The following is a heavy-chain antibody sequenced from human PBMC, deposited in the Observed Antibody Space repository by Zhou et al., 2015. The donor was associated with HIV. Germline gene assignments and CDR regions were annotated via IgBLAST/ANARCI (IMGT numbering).Heavy chain of an antibody. V-gene: IGHV3-33*01. CDR1: GFTFSTYA. CDR3: ARDIEVGAFDI. Sequence: QVQLVESGGDVAQPGRSLRLSCAASGFTFSTYAMNWVRQAPGKGLEWVAVIWYDGSQKYYADSVKGRFTISRDNSKNTLYLEMNSLRAEDTAVYYCARDIEVGAFDIWGQGTMVTVSS. CDR2: IWYDGSQK. D-gene: IGHD6-19*01. J-gene: IGHJ3*02.